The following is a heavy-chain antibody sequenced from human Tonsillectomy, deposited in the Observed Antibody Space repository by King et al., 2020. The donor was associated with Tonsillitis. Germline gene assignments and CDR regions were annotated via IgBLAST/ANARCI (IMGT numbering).Heavy chain of an antibody. D-gene: IGHD3-10*01. CDR1: GFTFDAYG. Sequence: QLVQSGGGLVQPGRSLRLSCAASGFTFDAYGMHWVRHAPGKGLEWVSGISWNSGSVGYADSVKGRFTISRDNAKNSLYLQMNSLRAEDTALYYCAKVAEVVGWFGDSLGIYFDYWGQGTLVTVSS. CDR2: ISWNSGSV. V-gene: IGHV3-9*01. CDR3: AKVAEVVGWFGDSLGIYFDY. J-gene: IGHJ4*02.